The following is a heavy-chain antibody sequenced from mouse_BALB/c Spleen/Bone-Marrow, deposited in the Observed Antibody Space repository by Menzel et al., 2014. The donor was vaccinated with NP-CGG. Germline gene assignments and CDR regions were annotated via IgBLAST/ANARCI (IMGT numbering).Heavy chain of an antibody. CDR3: ARHAYYDQTEVSFVY. V-gene: IGHV5-9-2*01. J-gene: IGHJ3*01. Sequence: EVKVVESGGGLVKSGGSLKLSCAASGFTFSNYGMSWVRQTPEKRLEWVATISGGGSYTFYSDSVKGRFTISRDYAKNNLYLQLSSLRSEDTALYYCARHAYYDQTEVSFVYWGQGTLVTVSA. CDR1: GFTFSNYG. CDR2: ISGGGSYT. D-gene: IGHD2-4*01.